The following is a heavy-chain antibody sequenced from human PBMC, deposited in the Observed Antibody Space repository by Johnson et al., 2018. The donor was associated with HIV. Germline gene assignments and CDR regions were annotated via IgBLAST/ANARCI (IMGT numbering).Heavy chain of an antibody. CDR3: AKAGIRITMRVRGAFDI. J-gene: IGHJ3*02. CDR2: ISTSGATI. Sequence: QVQLVESGGGVVKPGGSLRLSCAASGFTFNDYYMSWIRQAPGKGLEWLSYISTSGATIYYADSVKGRFTISRDNAKNSLYLQMNSLRAEDTALYYCAKAGIRITMRVRGAFDIWGQGTMVTVSS. CDR1: GFTFNDYY. V-gene: IGHV3-11*01. D-gene: IGHD3-22*01.